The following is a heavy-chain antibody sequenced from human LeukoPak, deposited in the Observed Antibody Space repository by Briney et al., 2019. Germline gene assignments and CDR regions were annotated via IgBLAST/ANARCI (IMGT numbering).Heavy chain of an antibody. J-gene: IGHJ4*02. CDR2: ISAYNGNT. CDR3: ARERSGYSYAYSDY. D-gene: IGHD5-18*01. V-gene: IGHV1-18*04. CDR1: GYTFTSYY. Sequence: ASVKVSCKASGYTFTSYYMHWVRQAPGQGLEWMGWISAYNGNTNYAQKLQGRVTMTTDTSTSTAYMELRSLRSDDTAVYYCARERSGYSYAYSDYWGQGTLVTVSS.